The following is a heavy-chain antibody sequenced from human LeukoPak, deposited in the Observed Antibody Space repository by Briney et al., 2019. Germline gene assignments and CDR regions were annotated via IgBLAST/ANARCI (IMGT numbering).Heavy chain of an antibody. CDR3: AREAMYSYGNNFDY. V-gene: IGHV4-59*01. J-gene: IGHJ4*02. CDR1: GGSITGYY. D-gene: IGHD5-18*01. CDR2: ISYSGST. Sequence: SETLSLTCTVSGGSITGYYWSWIRQPPGKGLEWIGYISYSGSTNSNPSLKSRVTMSVDTSKNQFSLKLSSVTAADTAVYYCAREAMYSYGNNFDYWGQGTLVTVSS.